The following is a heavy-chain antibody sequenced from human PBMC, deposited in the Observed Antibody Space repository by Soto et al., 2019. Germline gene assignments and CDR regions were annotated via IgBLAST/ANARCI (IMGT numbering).Heavy chain of an antibody. Sequence: SETLSLTCAVSGGSISSSNWWSWVRQPPGKGLEWIGEIYHSGSTNYNPSLKSRVTISVDKSKNQFSLKLSSVTAADTAVYYCAGQGIWHYSGYYYYGMDVWGQGTTVTVSS. CDR1: GGSISSSNW. CDR3: AGQGIWHYSGYYYYGMDV. J-gene: IGHJ6*02. V-gene: IGHV4-4*02. CDR2: IYHSGST. D-gene: IGHD1-26*01.